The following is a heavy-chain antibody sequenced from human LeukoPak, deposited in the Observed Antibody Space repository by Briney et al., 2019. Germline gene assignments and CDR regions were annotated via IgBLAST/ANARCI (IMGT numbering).Heavy chain of an antibody. V-gene: IGHV4-59*08. J-gene: IGHJ6*02. CDR2: IYYSGST. D-gene: IGHD5-12*01. CDR1: GGSISSYY. Sequence: SETLSLTCTVSGGSISSYYWSWIRQPPGKGLGWIGYIYYSGSTNYNPSLTSRVTISVDTSKNQFSLKLSSVTAADTAVYYCARWLPRMGYGMDVWGQGTTVTVSS. CDR3: ARWLPRMGYGMDV.